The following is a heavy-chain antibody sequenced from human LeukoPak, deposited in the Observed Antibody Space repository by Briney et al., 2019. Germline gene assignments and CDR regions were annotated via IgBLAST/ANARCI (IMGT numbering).Heavy chain of an antibody. V-gene: IGHV3-21*01. CDR2: ISSSSSYI. CDR3: ARPRRDVWGRNYYFDY. Sequence: GGSLRLSCAASGFTFSSYSMNWVRQAPGKGLEWVSSISSSSSYIYYADSLKGRFTISRDNAKNSLYLQMNSLRAEDTAVYYCARPRRDVWGRNYYFDYWGQGTLVTVSS. J-gene: IGHJ4*02. CDR1: GFTFSSYS. D-gene: IGHD3-16*01.